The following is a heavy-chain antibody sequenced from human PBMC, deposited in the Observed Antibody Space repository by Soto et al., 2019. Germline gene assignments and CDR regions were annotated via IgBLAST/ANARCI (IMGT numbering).Heavy chain of an antibody. CDR2: IYYSGST. CDR1: GGSISSSSYY. CDR3: ARYSEGGVLRYFDWLFPWFDP. V-gene: IGHV4-39*01. D-gene: IGHD3-9*01. Sequence: SETLSLTCTVSGGSISSSSYYWGWIRQPPGKGLEWIGSIYYSGSTYYNPSLKSRVTISVDTSKNQFSLKLSSVTAADTAVYYCARYSEGGVLRYFDWLFPWFDPWGQGTLVTVSS. J-gene: IGHJ5*02.